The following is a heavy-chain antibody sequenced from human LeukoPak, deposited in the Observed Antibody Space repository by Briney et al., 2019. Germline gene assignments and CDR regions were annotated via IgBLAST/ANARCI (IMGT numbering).Heavy chain of an antibody. CDR1: GFTFSDYY. V-gene: IGHV3-23*01. D-gene: IGHD6-13*01. Sequence: AGGSLRLSCAASGFTFSDYYMSWIRQAPGKGLEWVSAISGSGGSTYYADSVKGRFTISRDNSKNTLYLQMNSLRAEDTAVYYCAKGPWYSSSWYDYWGQGTLVTVSS. CDR2: ISGSGGST. J-gene: IGHJ4*02. CDR3: AKGPWYSSSWYDY.